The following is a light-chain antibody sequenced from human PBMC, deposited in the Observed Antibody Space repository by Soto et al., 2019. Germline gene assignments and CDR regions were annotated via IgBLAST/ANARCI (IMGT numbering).Light chain of an antibody. V-gene: IGLV2-23*01. CDR2: EGS. Sequence: QSALTQPASVSGSPGQSSTISCTGTSSDVGSYNLVSWYQQHPGKAPKLMIYEGSKRPSGVSNRFSGSKSGNTASLTISGLHAEDEADYYCCSYAGSSTLWVFGGGTKLTVL. CDR1: SSDVGSYNL. J-gene: IGLJ3*02. CDR3: CSYAGSSTLWV.